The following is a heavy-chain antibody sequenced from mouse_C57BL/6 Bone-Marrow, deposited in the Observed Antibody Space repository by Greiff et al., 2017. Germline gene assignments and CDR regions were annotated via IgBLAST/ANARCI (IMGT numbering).Heavy chain of an antibody. D-gene: IGHD1-2*01. J-gene: IGHJ3*01. CDR1: GYTFTDYY. CDR2: INPYNGGT. V-gene: IGHV1-19*01. Sequence: VQLKQSGPVLVKPGASVKMSCKAPGYTFTDYYMNWVKQSHGKSLEWIGVINPYNGGTSYNQKFKGKATLTVDKSSSTAYMELNSLTSEDSAVYYCARRGTHYYGPPGFAYWGQGTLVTVSA. CDR3: ARRGTHYYGPPGFAY.